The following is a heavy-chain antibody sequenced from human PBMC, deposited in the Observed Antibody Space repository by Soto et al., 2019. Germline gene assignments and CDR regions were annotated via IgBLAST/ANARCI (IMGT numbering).Heavy chain of an antibody. D-gene: IGHD2-15*01. CDR2: IIPIFGTA. J-gene: IGHJ5*01. CDR3: ARSYCSGGSCYSGWFDS. V-gene: IGHV1-69*13. CDR1: GGTFSSYA. Sequence: SVKVSCKASGGTFSSYAISWVRQAPGQGLEWMGGIIPIFGTANYAQKFQGRVTITADESTSTAYMELSSLRSEDTAVYYCARSYCSGGSCYSGWFDSWGQGTLVTVSS.